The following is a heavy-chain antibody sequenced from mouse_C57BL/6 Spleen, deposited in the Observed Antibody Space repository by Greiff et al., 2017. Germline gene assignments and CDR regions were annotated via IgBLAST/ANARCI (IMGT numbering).Heavy chain of an antibody. CDR1: GFTFSSYA. CDR3: TREDYYGSSLYAMDY. Sequence: DVMLVESGEGLVKPGGSLKLSCAASGFTFSSYAMSWVRQTPEKRLEWVAYISSGGDYIYYADNVKGRFTISRDNARNTLYLQMSSLKSEDTAMYYCTREDYYGSSLYAMDYWGQGTSVTVSS. CDR2: ISSGGDYI. D-gene: IGHD1-1*01. J-gene: IGHJ4*01. V-gene: IGHV5-9-1*02.